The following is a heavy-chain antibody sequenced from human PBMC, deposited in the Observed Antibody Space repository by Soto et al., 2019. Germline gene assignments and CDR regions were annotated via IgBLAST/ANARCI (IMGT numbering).Heavy chain of an antibody. CDR3: ARDVKDLVGAGWFDP. CDR1: GFTFSSYG. J-gene: IGHJ5*02. V-gene: IGHV3-33*01. Sequence: QVQLVESGGGVVQPGRSLRLSCAASGFTFSSYGMHWVRQAPGKGLEWVAVIWYDGSNKYYADSVKGRFTISRDNSKNTLYLQMNSLIAEDTAVYYCARDVKDLVGAGWFDPWGQGTLVTVSS. D-gene: IGHD2-15*01. CDR2: IWYDGSNK.